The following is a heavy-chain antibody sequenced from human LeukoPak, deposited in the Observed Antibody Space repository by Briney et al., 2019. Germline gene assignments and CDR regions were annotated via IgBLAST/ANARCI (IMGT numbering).Heavy chain of an antibody. CDR1: RYTFTRYY. V-gene: IGHV1-2*02. J-gene: IGHJ4*02. D-gene: IGHD3-16*01. CDR3: AREWGGVVLAY. CDR2: ISPNSGGT. Sequence: SVKVSCKASRYTFTRYYMHGVRQAAGKGREWMGWISPNSGGTNYAQKFQGRVTMTRDTSISTAYMELSRLRSDDTAVYYCAREWGGVVLAYWGQGTLVTVSS.